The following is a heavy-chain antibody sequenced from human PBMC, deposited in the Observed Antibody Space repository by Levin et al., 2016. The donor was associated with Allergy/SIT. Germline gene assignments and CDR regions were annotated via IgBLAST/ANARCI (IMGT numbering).Heavy chain of an antibody. D-gene: IGHD3-10*01. Sequence: WVRQAPGQGLEWMGRIIPILGIANYAQKFQGRVTITADKSTSTAYMELSSLRSEDTAVYYCAREFGYYGSGSRGDYFDYWGQGTLVTVSS. CDR2: IIPILGIA. J-gene: IGHJ4*02. CDR3: AREFGYYGSGSRGDYFDY. V-gene: IGHV1-69*04.